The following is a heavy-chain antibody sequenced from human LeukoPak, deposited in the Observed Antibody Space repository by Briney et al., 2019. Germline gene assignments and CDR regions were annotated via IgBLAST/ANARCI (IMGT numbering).Heavy chain of an antibody. D-gene: IGHD6-19*01. CDR3: ARRTVAGTHNY. CDR1: GGSISSSNW. J-gene: IGHJ4*02. CDR2: IYYSGST. Sequence: PSGTLSLTCAVSGGSISSSNWWSWVRQPPGKGLEWIGSIYYSGSTYYNPSLKSRVTISVDTSKNQFSLKLSSVTAADTAVYYCARRTVAGTHNYWGQGTLVTVSS. V-gene: IGHV4-4*02.